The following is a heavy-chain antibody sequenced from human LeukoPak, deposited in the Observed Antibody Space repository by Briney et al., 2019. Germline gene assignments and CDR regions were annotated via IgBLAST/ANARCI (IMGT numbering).Heavy chain of an antibody. D-gene: IGHD3-22*01. J-gene: IGHJ1*01. Sequence: SQTLSLTCTVSGGSISSGSYYWSWIRQPPGKGLEWIGYIYYSGSTNYNPSLKSRVTISVDTSKNQFSLKLSSVTAADTAVYYCARASGYYDSSGYYYVDAEYFQHWGQGTLVTVSS. CDR3: ARASGYYDSSGYYYVDAEYFQH. CDR2: IYYSGST. V-gene: IGHV4-61*01. CDR1: GGSISSGSYY.